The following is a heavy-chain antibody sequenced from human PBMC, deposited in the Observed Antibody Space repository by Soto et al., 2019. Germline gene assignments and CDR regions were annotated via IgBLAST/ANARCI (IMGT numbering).Heavy chain of an antibody. CDR1: GGSISTYY. CDR3: ARHPGYYDVLTGYSTYYFDY. Sequence: PSETLSLTCTVSGGSISTYYWSWIRQPPGKGLEWIGYIYYRGNTNYNPSFKSRVTISLDTSKNQFSLRLSSVTAADTAIYYCARHPGYYDVLTGYSTYYFDYWGQGALVTV. J-gene: IGHJ4*02. V-gene: IGHV4-59*08. D-gene: IGHD3-9*01. CDR2: IYYRGNT.